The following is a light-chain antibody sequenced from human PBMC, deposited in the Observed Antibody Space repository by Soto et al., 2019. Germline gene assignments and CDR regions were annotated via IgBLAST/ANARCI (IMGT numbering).Light chain of an antibody. V-gene: IGKV3-11*01. CDR1: QSVSSY. CDR2: AAS. CDR3: QQRRNCHPGVT. Sequence: EIVLTQSPATLSVSPGARATLSCRASQSVSSYLAWYQQTPGLAPSLLIYAASNRATGIPARFRGSGSGTHFTRTITSLAAADVASYYYQQRRNCHPGVTCGPGTKVDIK. J-gene: IGKJ3*01.